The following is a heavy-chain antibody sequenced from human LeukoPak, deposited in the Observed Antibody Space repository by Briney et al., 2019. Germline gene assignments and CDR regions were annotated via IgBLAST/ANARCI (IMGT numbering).Heavy chain of an antibody. CDR3: ARDRTGGGGNPLGAFNI. V-gene: IGHV4-30-2*01. Sequence: SQTLSLTCTVSGGSISSGGYYWSWIRQPPGKGLEWIGYIYHSGSTYYNPSLKSRVTISVDRSKNQFSLKLSSVTAADTAVYYCARDRTGGGGNPLGAFNIWGQGTMVTVSS. J-gene: IGHJ3*02. CDR1: GGSISSGGYY. D-gene: IGHD4-23*01. CDR2: IYHSGST.